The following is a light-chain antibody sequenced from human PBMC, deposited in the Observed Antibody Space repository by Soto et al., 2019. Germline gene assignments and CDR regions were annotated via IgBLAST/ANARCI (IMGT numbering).Light chain of an antibody. CDR2: DVT. CDR3: SSFTSCMTNV. V-gene: IGLV2-14*01. Sequence: QSVLTQPASVSGSPGQSITISCTGTSSDVGGYNSVSWYQQHPGKAPKLILYDVTDRPSGVSYRFSGSKSGNTASLTVSGLQAADEADYFCSSFTSCMTNVFGSGTKVTV. CDR1: SSDVGGYNS. J-gene: IGLJ1*01.